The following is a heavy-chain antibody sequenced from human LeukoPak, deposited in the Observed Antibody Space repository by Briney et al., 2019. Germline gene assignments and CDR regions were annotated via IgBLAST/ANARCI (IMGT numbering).Heavy chain of an antibody. CDR3: ARDFRVCSSGSCYSGPFDY. J-gene: IGHJ4*02. V-gene: IGHV4-59*12. CDR1: GGSISSYY. Sequence: PSETLSLTCTVSGGSISSYYRSWIRQPPGKGLEWIGYIYYSGGTNYNPSLKSRVTISVDTSKNQFSLKLSSVTAADTAVYYCARDFRVCSSGSCYSGPFDYWGQGTLVTVSS. CDR2: IYYSGGT. D-gene: IGHD2-15*01.